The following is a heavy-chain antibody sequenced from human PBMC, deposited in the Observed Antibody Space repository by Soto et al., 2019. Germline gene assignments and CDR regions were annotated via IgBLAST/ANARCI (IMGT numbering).Heavy chain of an antibody. V-gene: IGHV4-59*01. CDR3: TRAKEYYEY. Sequence: SETLSLTCTVSGGSISSYYWSWIRQPPGKGLEWIGYIYYSGSTNYNPSLKSRVTISVDTSKNQISLKLSSVTAADTAVYYCTRAKEYYEYWGQGTLVTVSS. D-gene: IGHD3-10*01. CDR2: IYYSGST. CDR1: GGSISSYY. J-gene: IGHJ4*02.